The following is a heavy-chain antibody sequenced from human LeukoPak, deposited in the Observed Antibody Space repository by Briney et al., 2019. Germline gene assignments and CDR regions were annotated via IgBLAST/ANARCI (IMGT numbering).Heavy chain of an antibody. D-gene: IGHD3/OR15-3a*01. CDR2: IYAGDTI. Sequence: GGPLRLSCVVSGFSVRNNYVSWVRQAPGKGLEWVSVIYAGDTIHYADSVKGRFTISRDNSKNTVYLQMNSLRAEDTALYYCATIGTGDYREDSWGQGTLVTVSS. CDR1: GFSVRNNY. J-gene: IGHJ4*02. V-gene: IGHV3-66*01. CDR3: ATIGTGDYREDS.